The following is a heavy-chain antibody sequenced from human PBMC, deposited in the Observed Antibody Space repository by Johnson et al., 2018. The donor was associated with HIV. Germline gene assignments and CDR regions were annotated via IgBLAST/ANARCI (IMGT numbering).Heavy chain of an antibody. D-gene: IGHD4-11*01. J-gene: IGHJ3*02. V-gene: IGHV3-30*18. Sequence: QVQLVESGGGVVQPGRSLRLSCAAFGFTFSNYGVHWVRQAPGQGLGWVAVLSSDGSNKYYAASGKVRFTISRDNSKNTLYLQMNTLRAEDAAVYYCAKGWDPMTTVNTFAFDIWGQGTMVTVSS. CDR3: AKGWDPMTTVNTFAFDI. CDR2: LSSDGSNK. CDR1: GFTFSNYG.